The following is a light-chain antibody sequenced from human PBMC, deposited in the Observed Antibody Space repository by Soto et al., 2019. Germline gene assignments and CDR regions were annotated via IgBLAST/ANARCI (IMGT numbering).Light chain of an antibody. Sequence: QSALTQPASVSGSPGQSITISCTGTSSDVGGHNYVSWYQQHPVKAPKLMIYDVSNRPSGVSNRFSGSKSGNTASLTISGLQAEDEADYYCSSYTSSSTLVVFGGGPSSPS. CDR2: DVS. J-gene: IGLJ2*01. CDR1: SSDVGGHNY. V-gene: IGLV2-14*01. CDR3: SSYTSSSTLVV.